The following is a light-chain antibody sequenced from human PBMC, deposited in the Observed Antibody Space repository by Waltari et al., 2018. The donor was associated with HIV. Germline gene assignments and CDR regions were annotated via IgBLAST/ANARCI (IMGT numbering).Light chain of an antibody. CDR3: QSYDTRLSGSV. CDR2: GNN. V-gene: IGLV1-40*01. Sequence: QSVLTQPPSVSGAPGQTVTIPCPGISPNIGARAHLNVTWYQQLPGTAPKLLIYGNNNRPSGVPDRFSGSKSGASASLAITGLQAEDEADYYCQSYDTRLSGSVFGGGTKLTVL. CDR1: SPNIGARAHLN. J-gene: IGLJ3*02.